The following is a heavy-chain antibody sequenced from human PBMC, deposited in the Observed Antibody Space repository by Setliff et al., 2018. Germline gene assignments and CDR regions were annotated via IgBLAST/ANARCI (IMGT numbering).Heavy chain of an antibody. CDR1: GESIDSVATGSHY. J-gene: IGHJ1*01. Sequence: LSLTCIVSGESIDSVATGSHYWNWIRQPVGKGLEWIGHIFLTGSTDYDPSLKSRVTMSVDASKNQISLKLMSVTAADTAVYYCASRNSDGGPEYFQHWGQGALVTVSS. CDR2: IFLTGST. CDR3: ASRNSDGGPEYFQH. V-gene: IGHV4-61*09. D-gene: IGHD1-26*01.